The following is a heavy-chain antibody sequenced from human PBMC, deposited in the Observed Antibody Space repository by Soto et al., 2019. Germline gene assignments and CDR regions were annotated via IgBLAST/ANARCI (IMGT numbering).Heavy chain of an antibody. D-gene: IGHD2-2*01. Sequence: QVQLVQSGAEVKKPGSSVKVSCEASGGTFSSYSFSWVRQAPGQGLEWMGRVIPILGMANYAQKFQGRVTITADKSTSTVYMELSSLRSEDTAVYYCARGGAVVVPGAVDRHNWFDPWGQGTLVPVSS. CDR3: ARGGAVVVPGAVDRHNWFDP. V-gene: IGHV1-69*02. CDR2: VIPILGMA. CDR1: GGTFSSYS. J-gene: IGHJ5*02.